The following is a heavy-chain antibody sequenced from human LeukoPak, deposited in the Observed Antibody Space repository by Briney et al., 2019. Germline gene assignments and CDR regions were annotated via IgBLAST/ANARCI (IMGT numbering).Heavy chain of an antibody. CDR1: GFTFSSYA. V-gene: IGHV3-30-3*01. CDR2: ISYDGSNK. D-gene: IGHD3-10*01. Sequence: GRSLRLSCAASGFTFSSYAMHWVRQAPGKGLEWVAVISYDGSNKYYADSVRGRFTISRDNSKNTLYLQMGSLRAEDTAVYYCAKVGDYYGSGKYSNFDYWGQGTLVTVSS. J-gene: IGHJ4*02. CDR3: AKVGDYYGSGKYSNFDY.